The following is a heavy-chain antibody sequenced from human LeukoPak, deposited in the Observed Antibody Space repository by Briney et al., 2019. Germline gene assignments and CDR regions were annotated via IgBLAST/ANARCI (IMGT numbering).Heavy chain of an antibody. CDR1: GGSVSSGAYY. Sequence: SETLSLTCTVSGGSVSSGAYYWSWIRQPPGKGLEWIGYIYYSGSTNYNRSLKSRVTLSKDTPKNQFSLKLSSVTAADTAVYYCARDRGDTGYDYWGQGTLVTVSS. CDR3: ARDRGDTGYDY. D-gene: IGHD3-9*01. J-gene: IGHJ4*02. V-gene: IGHV4-61*08. CDR2: IYYSGST.